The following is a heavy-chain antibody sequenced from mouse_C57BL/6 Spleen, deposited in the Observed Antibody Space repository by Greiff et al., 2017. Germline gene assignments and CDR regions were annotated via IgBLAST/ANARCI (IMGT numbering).Heavy chain of an antibody. D-gene: IGHD2-4*01. Sequence: EVKLQESGGDLVKPGGSLKLSCAASGFTFSSYGMSWVRQTPDKRLEWVATISSGGSYTYYPDSVKGRFTISRDNAKNTLYLQMSSLKSEDTAMYYCAGRGYDSVDYGGKGTTLTVAS. CDR1: GFTFSSYG. CDR3: AGRGYDSVDY. CDR2: ISSGGSYT. V-gene: IGHV5-6*02. J-gene: IGHJ2*01.